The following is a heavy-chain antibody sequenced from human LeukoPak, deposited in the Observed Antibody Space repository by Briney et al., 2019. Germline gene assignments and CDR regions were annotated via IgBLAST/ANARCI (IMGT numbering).Heavy chain of an antibody. CDR3: ATSIAANYYYYYGMDV. V-gene: IGHV1-8*01. J-gene: IGHJ6*02. CDR1: GYTFTSYD. CDR2: MNPNSGNT. D-gene: IGHD6-6*01. Sequence: GASVKVSCKASGYTFTSYDINWVRQATGQGLEWMGWMNPNSGNTGYAQKFQGRVTMTRNTSISTANMELSSLRSEDTAVYYCATSIAANYYYYYGMDVWGQGTTVTVSS.